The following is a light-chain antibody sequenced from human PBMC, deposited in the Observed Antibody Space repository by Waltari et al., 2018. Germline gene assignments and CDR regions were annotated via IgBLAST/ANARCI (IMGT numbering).Light chain of an antibody. CDR3: QQRSHWPPEYT. Sequence: EIVLTQSPATLSLSPGERATLSCRASQSVFTSCAWYQQKPGQAPRLLIYEASSRATGIPARFSGSGSGTDFTLAISSLEPEDFAVYYCQQRSHWPPEYTFGQGTKLEIK. CDR1: QSVFTS. J-gene: IGKJ2*01. CDR2: EAS. V-gene: IGKV3-11*01.